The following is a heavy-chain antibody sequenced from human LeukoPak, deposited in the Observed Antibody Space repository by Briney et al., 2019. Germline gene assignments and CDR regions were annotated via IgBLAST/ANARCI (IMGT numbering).Heavy chain of an antibody. CDR3: ARVDPTVAFDY. CDR2: INSDGSST. D-gene: IGHD4-23*01. J-gene: IGHJ4*02. Sequence: QPGGSLRLSCAASGFTFSSYWMHWVRQAPGKGLVWVSRINSDGSSTSYADSVKGRFTISRDNAKNTLYLQMNSLRAEDTALYYCARVDPTVAFDYWGQGTLVTVSS. CDR1: GFTFSSYW. V-gene: IGHV3-74*01.